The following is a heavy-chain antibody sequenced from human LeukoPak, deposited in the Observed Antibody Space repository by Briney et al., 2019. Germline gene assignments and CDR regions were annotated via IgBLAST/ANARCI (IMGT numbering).Heavy chain of an antibody. V-gene: IGHV4-39*01. CDR3: ARAWVVVTAMVIGDAFDI. Sequence: SETLSLTCTVSGGSISSSSYYWGWIRQPPGKGLEWIGSIYYSGSTYYNPSLKSRVTISVDTSKNQFSLKLSSVTAADTAVYYCARAWVVVTAMVIGDAFDIWGQGTMVTVSS. CDR1: GGSISSSSYY. CDR2: IYYSGST. J-gene: IGHJ3*02. D-gene: IGHD2-21*02.